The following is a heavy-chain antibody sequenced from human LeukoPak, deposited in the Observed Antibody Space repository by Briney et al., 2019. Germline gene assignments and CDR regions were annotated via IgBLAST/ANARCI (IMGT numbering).Heavy chain of an antibody. CDR1: XXTFSSYW. CDR2: IKQDGSEK. V-gene: IGHV3-7*01. D-gene: IGHD6-19*01. J-gene: IGHJ4*02. Sequence: PGGSXRXSXXXXXXTFSSYWMSWVRQAPGKGLEWVANIKQDGSEKYYVDSVKGRFTISRDNAKNSLYLQMNSLRAEDTAVYYCARVKWQWLVLDYFDYWGQGTLVTVSS. CDR3: ARVKWQWLVLDYFDY.